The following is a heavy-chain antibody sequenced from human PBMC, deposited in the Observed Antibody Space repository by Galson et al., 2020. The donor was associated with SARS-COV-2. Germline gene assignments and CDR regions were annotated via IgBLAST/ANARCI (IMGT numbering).Heavy chain of an antibody. Sequence: HSAGSLTLSCAASGFTFSSYGMHWVRQAPGKGLEWVAVIWYDGSNKYYADSVKGRFTISRDNSKNTLYLQMNSLRAEDTAVYYCAKDWGMVRGVIRTYDMDVWGKGTTVTVSS. D-gene: IGHD3-10*01. CDR1: GFTFSSYG. CDR3: AKDWGMVRGVIRTYDMDV. J-gene: IGHJ6*03. V-gene: IGHV3-33*06. CDR2: IWYDGSNK.